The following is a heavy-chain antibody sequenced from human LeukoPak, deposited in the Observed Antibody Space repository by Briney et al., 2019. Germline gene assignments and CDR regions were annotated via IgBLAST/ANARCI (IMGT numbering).Heavy chain of an antibody. D-gene: IGHD6-13*01. CDR1: EFTFSSYA. CDR3: AKVGYSSSWYYFDY. Sequence: PGGSLRLSCAASEFTFSSYAMSWVRQAPGKGLEWVSGIRGSGGITYYADSVKGRFTISRDNSKNTLYLQMNSLRAEDTAAYHCAKVGYSSSWYYFDYWGQGTLVTVSA. V-gene: IGHV3-23*01. CDR2: IRGSGGIT. J-gene: IGHJ4*02.